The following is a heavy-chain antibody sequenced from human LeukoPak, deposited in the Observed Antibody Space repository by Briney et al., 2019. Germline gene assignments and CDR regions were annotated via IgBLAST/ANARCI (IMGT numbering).Heavy chain of an antibody. D-gene: IGHD2-2*01. Sequence: PSETLSLTCTVSGDSIRSSSYYWGWIRQPPGKVLEWIGSMYYSGKTYYNPSLQSRVTISVDKFKNQFSLKLSSVTAADTAVYYCARDTKSSSDAFDIWGQGTMVIVSS. CDR3: ARDTKSSSDAFDI. V-gene: IGHV4-39*07. J-gene: IGHJ3*02. CDR1: GDSIRSSSYY. CDR2: MYYSGKT.